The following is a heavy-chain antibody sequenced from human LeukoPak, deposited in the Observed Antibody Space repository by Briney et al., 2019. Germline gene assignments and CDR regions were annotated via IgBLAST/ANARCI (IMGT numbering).Heavy chain of an antibody. Sequence: PGGSLRLSCAASGFTFSIHWMSWVRQAPGKGLEWVANIKQDGSEKNYVDSVKGRFTISRDNAKNSLYLQMNSLRAEDTAVYYCARDIAYYDILTGYYFSDYWGQGTLVTVSS. J-gene: IGHJ4*02. CDR1: GFTFSIHW. D-gene: IGHD3-9*01. CDR2: IKQDGSEK. CDR3: ARDIAYYDILTGYYFSDY. V-gene: IGHV3-7*01.